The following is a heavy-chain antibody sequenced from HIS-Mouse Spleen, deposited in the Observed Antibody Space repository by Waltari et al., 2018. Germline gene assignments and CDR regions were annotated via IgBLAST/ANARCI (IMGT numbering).Heavy chain of an antibody. CDR1: GGSISSSSYY. V-gene: IGHV4-39*07. Sequence: QLQLQESGPGLVKPSETLSLTCTVSGGSISSSSYYCPWIRQPPGKGLECIGIIYYSGSTYYNPSLKSRVTISVDTSKNQFSLKLSSVTAADTAVYYCAREIPYSSSWYDWYFDLWGRGTLVTVSS. CDR3: AREIPYSSSWYDWYFDL. J-gene: IGHJ2*01. D-gene: IGHD6-13*01. CDR2: IYYSGST.